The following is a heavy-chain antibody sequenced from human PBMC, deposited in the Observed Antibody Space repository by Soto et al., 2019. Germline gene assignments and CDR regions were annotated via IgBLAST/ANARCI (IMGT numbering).Heavy chain of an antibody. V-gene: IGHV3-23*01. J-gene: IGHJ4*02. D-gene: IGHD6-13*01. CDR2: ISGSGGST. CDR3: AKENGYSSSWFEFDY. Sequence: EVQLLESGGGLVQPGGSLRLSCAASGFTFSSYAMSWVRQAPGKGLEWVSAISGSGGSTYYADSVKGRFTISRDNSTNALYLQMKGLRAEDTAVYYCAKENGYSSSWFEFDYWGQGTLVTVSS. CDR1: GFTFSSYA.